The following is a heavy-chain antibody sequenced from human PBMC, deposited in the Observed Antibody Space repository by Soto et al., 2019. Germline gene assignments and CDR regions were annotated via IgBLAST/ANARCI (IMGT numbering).Heavy chain of an antibody. CDR1: GGTFSSYT. CDR2: IIPILGIA. D-gene: IGHD4-17*01. J-gene: IGHJ5*02. Sequence: QVQLVQSGAEVKKPGSSVKVSCTASGGTFSSYTISWVRQAPGQGLEWMGRIIPILGIANYAQKFQGRVTITADKSTSTAYMELSSLRSEDTAVYYCARDFGDYGDPSWFDPWGQGTLVTVSS. V-gene: IGHV1-69*08. CDR3: ARDFGDYGDPSWFDP.